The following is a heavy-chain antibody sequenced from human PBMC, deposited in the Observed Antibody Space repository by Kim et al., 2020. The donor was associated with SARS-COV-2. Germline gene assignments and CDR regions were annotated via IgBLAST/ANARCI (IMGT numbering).Heavy chain of an antibody. J-gene: IGHJ4*02. CDR3: CKIGRGNVPDY. V-gene: IGHV3-72*01. CDR2: SRNKANSYTT. D-gene: IGHD1-26*01. CDR1: GFTFTDHY. Sequence: GGSLRLSCAASGFTFTDHYMDWVRQAPGTGLEWVGRSRNKANSYTTEYAASVKGRFIISRDESQNSLYLQMNSLKTDDTAVYYCCKIGRGNVPDYWGQGTLVTVSS.